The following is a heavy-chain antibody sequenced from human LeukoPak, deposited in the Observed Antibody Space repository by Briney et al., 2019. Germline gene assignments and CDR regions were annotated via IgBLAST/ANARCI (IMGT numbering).Heavy chain of an antibody. Sequence: GGSLRLSCAASGFTFSSYAMSWVRQAPGKGLEWVSYISGNGATLYYADSVKGRFTISRDNAKSSLYLQMNSLRAEDTAVYYCAREGHYCSSTSCYDWFDPWGQGTLVTVSS. D-gene: IGHD2-2*01. CDR3: AREGHYCSSTSCYDWFDP. V-gene: IGHV3-48*03. CDR2: ISGNGATL. CDR1: GFTFSSYA. J-gene: IGHJ5*02.